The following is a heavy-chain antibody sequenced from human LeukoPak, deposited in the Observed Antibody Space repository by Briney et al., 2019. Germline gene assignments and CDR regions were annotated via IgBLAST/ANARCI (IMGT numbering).Heavy chain of an antibody. CDR2: IYHSGST. CDR3: ARARRDGYNEFDY. Sequence: SETLSLTCAVSGGSISSGGYSWSWIRQPPGKGLEWIGYIYHSGSTYYNPSLKSRVTISVYRSKNQFSLKLSSVAAADTAVYYCARARRDGYNEFDYWGQGTLVTVSS. J-gene: IGHJ4*02. D-gene: IGHD5-24*01. CDR1: GGSISSGGYS. V-gene: IGHV4-30-2*01.